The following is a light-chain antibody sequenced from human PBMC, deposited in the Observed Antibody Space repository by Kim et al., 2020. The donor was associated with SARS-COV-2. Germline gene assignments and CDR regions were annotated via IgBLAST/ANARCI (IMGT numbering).Light chain of an antibody. V-gene: IGKV1-5*03. Sequence: DIQMTQFPSTLSGFVGDRVTITCRASQSFNDWLAWYQQKPGKAPNLLIYKASNLKSGVSSRFGGSGSGTEFTLTISSLQPDDAATYYCQQYSHYSRTFGQGTKVDIK. CDR1: QSFNDW. CDR3: QQYSHYSRT. J-gene: IGKJ1*01. CDR2: KAS.